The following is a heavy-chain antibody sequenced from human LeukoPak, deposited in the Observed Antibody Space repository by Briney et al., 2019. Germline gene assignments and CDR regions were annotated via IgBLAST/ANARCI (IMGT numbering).Heavy chain of an antibody. D-gene: IGHD2-2*03. CDR1: GGSISSYY. CDR2: INHSGST. CDR3: ARRRPGYCSSTSCQPWYFDY. Sequence: SETLSLTCTVSGGSISSYYWSWIRQPPGKGLEWIGEINHSGSTNYNPSLKSRVTISVDTSKNQFSLKLSSVTAADTAVYYCARRRPGYCSSTSCQPWYFDYWGQGTLVTVSS. V-gene: IGHV4-34*01. J-gene: IGHJ4*02.